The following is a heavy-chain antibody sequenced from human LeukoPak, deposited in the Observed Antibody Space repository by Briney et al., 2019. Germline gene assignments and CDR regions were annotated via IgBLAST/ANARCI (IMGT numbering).Heavy chain of an antibody. CDR1: GYSFTSYW. CDR2: IYPGDSDT. CDR3: ARHGKMATPKIDAFDI. D-gene: IGHD5-24*01. J-gene: IGHJ3*02. V-gene: IGHV5-51*01. Sequence: GESLKISCKGSGYSFTSYWIGWVRQMPGKGLEWMGIIYPGDSDTRYSPSFQGQVTISADRSISTAYLQWSSLKASDTAMYYCARHGKMATPKIDAFDIWGQGTMVTVSS.